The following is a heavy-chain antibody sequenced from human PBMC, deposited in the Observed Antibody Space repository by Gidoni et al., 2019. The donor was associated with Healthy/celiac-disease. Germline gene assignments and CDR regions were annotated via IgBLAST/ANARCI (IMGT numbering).Heavy chain of an antibody. CDR1: GFTFSSYG. Sequence: VESGGGVVQPGRSLRLSCAASGFTFSSYGMHWVRQAPGKGLEWVAVIWYDGSNKYYADSVKGRFTISRDNSKNTLYLQMNSLRAEDTAVYYCARDFYDSSGYYLSAAFDIWGQGTMVTVSS. CDR2: IWYDGSNK. D-gene: IGHD3-22*01. CDR3: ARDFYDSSGYYLSAAFDI. V-gene: IGHV3-33*01. J-gene: IGHJ3*02.